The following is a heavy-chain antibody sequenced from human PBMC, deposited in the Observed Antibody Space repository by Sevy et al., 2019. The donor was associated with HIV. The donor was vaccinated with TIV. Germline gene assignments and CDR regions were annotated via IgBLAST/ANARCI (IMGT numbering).Heavy chain of an antibody. V-gene: IGHV3-74*01. Sequence: GGSLRLSCVASGFTFSSYWMHWVRQAPGKGLVWVSRINSDGSSTSYADSVKGRFTISRDNAKNTLYLQMNSLRAEDTAVYYCARGLCRLGGRCYFDYWGQGTLVTVSS. CDR3: ARGLCRLGGRCYFDY. CDR1: GFTFSSYW. CDR2: INSDGSST. J-gene: IGHJ4*02. D-gene: IGHD3-16*01.